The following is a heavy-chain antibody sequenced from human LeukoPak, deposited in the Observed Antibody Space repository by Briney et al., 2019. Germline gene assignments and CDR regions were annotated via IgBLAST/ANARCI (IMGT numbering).Heavy chain of an antibody. CDR3: ARDPKLSWFGEALGYYYGMDV. CDR1: GGTFSSYT. D-gene: IGHD3-10*01. J-gene: IGHJ6*02. Sequence: GASVKVSCKASGGTFSSYTISWVRQAPGQGLEWMGRIIPILGIANYAQKFQGRVTITADKSTSTAYMELSSLRSEDTAVYYCARDPKLSWFGEALGYYYGMDVWGQGTTVTVSS. CDR2: IIPILGIA. V-gene: IGHV1-69*04.